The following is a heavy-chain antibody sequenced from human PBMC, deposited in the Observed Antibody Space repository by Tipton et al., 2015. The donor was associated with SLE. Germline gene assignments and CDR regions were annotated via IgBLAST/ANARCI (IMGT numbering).Heavy chain of an antibody. CDR3: AREAGSSRYFDY. J-gene: IGHJ4*02. V-gene: IGHV4-61*08. D-gene: IGHD1-26*01. CDR1: GDSVSSDAYY. Sequence: LRLSCTVSGDSVSSDAYYWSWIRQPPGKGLEWIGYIYYSGSTNYSPSLKSRVAISIDTSKNQFSLRLSSVTAADTAVYYCAREAGSSRYFDYWGQGTLVTVSS. CDR2: IYYSGST.